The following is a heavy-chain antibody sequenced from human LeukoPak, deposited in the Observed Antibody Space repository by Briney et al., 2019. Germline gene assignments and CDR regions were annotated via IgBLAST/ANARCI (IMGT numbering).Heavy chain of an antibody. CDR3: AKSSGIVVVPAAIPGDWFDH. J-gene: IGHJ5*02. D-gene: IGHD2-2*02. CDR2: ISYDGSNK. Sequence: GGFLRLSCAASGFTFSSYGMHWVRQAPGKGLEWVAVISYDGSNKYYADSVKGRFTISRDNSKNTLYLQMNSLRAEGTAVYYCAKSSGIVVVPAAIPGDWFDHWGQGTLVTVSS. V-gene: IGHV3-30*18. CDR1: GFTFSSYG.